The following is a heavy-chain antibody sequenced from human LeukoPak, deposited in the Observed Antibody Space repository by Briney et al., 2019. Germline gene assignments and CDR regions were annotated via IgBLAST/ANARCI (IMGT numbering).Heavy chain of an antibody. J-gene: IGHJ4*02. Sequence: GGSLRLSCAASGFTFSSYGMHWVRQPPGKGLEWVAFICYVGSKKYYADSVKDRSTISRDNSKNTLYLQMDSVKPEDTAVYYCAKDPRAYDSSGYYYFDCWGQGTLVTVS. CDR2: ICYVGSKK. CDR1: GFTFSSYG. CDR3: AKDPRAYDSSGYYYFDC. V-gene: IGHV3-30*02. D-gene: IGHD3-22*01.